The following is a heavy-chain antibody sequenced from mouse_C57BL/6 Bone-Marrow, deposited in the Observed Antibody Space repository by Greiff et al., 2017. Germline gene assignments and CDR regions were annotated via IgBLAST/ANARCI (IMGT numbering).Heavy chain of an antibody. V-gene: IGHV1-64*01. CDR3: ARPYYYGSSYLDY. Sequence: QVQLQQPGAELVKPGASVKLSCKASGYTFTSYWMHWVKQRPGQGLEWIGMIHPNSGSTNYNEKFKSKATLTVDKSSSTAYMQLSSLTSEASAVYYCARPYYYGSSYLDYWGQGTTLTVSS. D-gene: IGHD1-1*01. CDR2: IHPNSGST. J-gene: IGHJ2*01. CDR1: GYTFTSYW.